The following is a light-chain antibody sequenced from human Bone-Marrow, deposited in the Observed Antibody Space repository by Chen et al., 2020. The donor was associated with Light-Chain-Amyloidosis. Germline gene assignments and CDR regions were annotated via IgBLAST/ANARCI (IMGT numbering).Light chain of an antibody. Sequence: TINCKSSQSVLYSSNNKNYLAWYQQKPGQPPKLLIYWASTRESGVPDRFSGSGSGTDFTLTISSLQAEDVAVYYCQQYYSTPRTFGQGTKVEIK. V-gene: IGKV4-1*01. CDR3: QQYYSTPRT. CDR2: WAS. CDR1: QSVLYSSNNKNY. J-gene: IGKJ1*01.